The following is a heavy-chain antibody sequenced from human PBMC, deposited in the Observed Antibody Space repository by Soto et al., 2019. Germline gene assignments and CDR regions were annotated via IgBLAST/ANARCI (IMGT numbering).Heavy chain of an antibody. J-gene: IGHJ6*02. V-gene: IGHV3-30*18. CDR2: ISYDGSNK. D-gene: IGHD6-19*01. CDR1: GCTLRRYR. Sequence: RLWYAASGCTLRRYRVHGVRQRPGQGLEWVAVISYDGSNKYYADSVKGRFTISRDNSKNTLYLQMNSLRAEDTAVYYCAKLRPEKGEQWLVKFYYYGMDVWGQGT. CDR3: AKLRPEKGEQWLVKFYYYGMDV.